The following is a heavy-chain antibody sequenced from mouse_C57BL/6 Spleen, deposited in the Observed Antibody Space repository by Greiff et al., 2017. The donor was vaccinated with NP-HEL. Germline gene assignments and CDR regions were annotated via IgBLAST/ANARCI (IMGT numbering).Heavy chain of an antibody. J-gene: IGHJ2*01. CDR1: GYTFTSYW. CDR2: INPSSGYT. CDR3: ARRDWEGY. V-gene: IGHV1-7*01. D-gene: IGHD4-1*01. Sequence: QVQLQQSGAELAKPGASVKLSCKASGYTFTSYWMHWVKQRPGQGLEWIGYINPSSGYTKYNQKFKDKATLTADESSSTAYMQLSSLTYEDSAVYYCARRDWEGYWGQGTTLTVSS.